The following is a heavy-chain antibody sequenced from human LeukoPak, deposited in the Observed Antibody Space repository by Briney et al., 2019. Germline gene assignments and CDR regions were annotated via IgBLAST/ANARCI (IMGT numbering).Heavy chain of an antibody. J-gene: IGHJ4*02. V-gene: IGHV3-30*04. CDR2: ISYDGSHK. D-gene: IGHD3-10*01. CDR3: ARGVARSFDY. CDR1: GFTSSSYA. Sequence: PGGSLRLSCVASGFTSSSYAMHWVRQAPGKGREWVAAISYDGSHKYYADSVKGRFTISRDNSKHTLFLQMSDLRVEDTAVFYCARGVARSFDYWGQGTLVTVSS.